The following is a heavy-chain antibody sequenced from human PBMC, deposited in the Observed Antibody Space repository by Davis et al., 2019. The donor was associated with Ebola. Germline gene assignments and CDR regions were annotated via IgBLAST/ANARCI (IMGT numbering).Heavy chain of an antibody. CDR1: GGSFSGYY. CDR2: INHSGST. Sequence: SETLSLTCAVYGGSFSGYYWSWIRQPPGKGLEWIGEINHSGSTNYNPSLKSRVTILVDTSKNQFSLKLSSVTAADTAVYYCARGRGFMVRGVIIQWGQGTLVTVSS. D-gene: IGHD3-10*01. J-gene: IGHJ4*02. V-gene: IGHV4-34*01. CDR3: ARGRGFMVRGVIIQ.